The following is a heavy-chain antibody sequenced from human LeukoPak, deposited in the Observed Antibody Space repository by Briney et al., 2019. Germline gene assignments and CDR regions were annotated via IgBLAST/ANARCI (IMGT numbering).Heavy chain of an antibody. CDR1: GFTFSGHA. Sequence: GGSLRLSCAASGFTFSGHAMHWVRQAPGKGLEWVAVISKDGNIKSYADSVKGRFTISRDNSKNTLYLLVNSLRAEDTTVYYCVRAIGTTTFDYWGQGTLVTVSS. V-gene: IGHV3-30-3*01. CDR2: ISKDGNIK. CDR3: VRAIGTTTFDY. J-gene: IGHJ4*02. D-gene: IGHD1-1*01.